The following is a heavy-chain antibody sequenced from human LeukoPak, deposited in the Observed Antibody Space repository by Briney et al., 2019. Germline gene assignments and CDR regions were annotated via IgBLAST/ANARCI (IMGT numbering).Heavy chain of an antibody. J-gene: IGHJ6*03. CDR2: INPSGGST. CDR3: ARARGSGSYYGHDYYYYYYMDV. CDR1: GYTLTSYD. V-gene: IGHV1-46*01. D-gene: IGHD3-10*01. Sequence: ASVKVSCKASGYTLTSYDINWVRQAPGQGLEWMGIINPSGGSTTYAQKFQGRVIMTGDTSTSTVYMELRSLRSEDTAVYYCARARGSGSYYGHDYYYYYYMDVWGQGTTVTVSS.